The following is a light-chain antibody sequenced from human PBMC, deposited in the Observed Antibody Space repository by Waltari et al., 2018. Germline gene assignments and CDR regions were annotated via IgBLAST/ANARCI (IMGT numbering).Light chain of an antibody. CDR2: DVS. Sequence: QSALTQPASVSGSPGQSITISCTGTSSDVGGYNYVSWYQQHPGKAPKLMIYDVSNRPSGVSIRCSGAKSGNTAALTISGLQAEDEADYYCSSYTSSSTRVFGGGTKLTVL. CDR3: SSYTSSSTRV. V-gene: IGLV2-14*03. CDR1: SSDVGGYNY. J-gene: IGLJ2*01.